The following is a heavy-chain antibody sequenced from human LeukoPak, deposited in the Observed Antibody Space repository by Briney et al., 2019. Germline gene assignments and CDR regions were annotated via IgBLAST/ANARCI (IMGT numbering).Heavy chain of an antibody. CDR2: IIPIFGTA. Sequence: SVKVSCKASGGTFSSYAISWVRQAPGQGLEWMGGIIPIFGTANYAQKFQGRVTITADESTSTAYMELSSLRSEDTAVYYCARDHNPVVVVPAATSAFDPWGQGTLVTVSS. CDR1: GGTFSSYA. CDR3: ARDHNPVVVVPAATSAFDP. D-gene: IGHD2-2*01. J-gene: IGHJ5*02. V-gene: IGHV1-69*01.